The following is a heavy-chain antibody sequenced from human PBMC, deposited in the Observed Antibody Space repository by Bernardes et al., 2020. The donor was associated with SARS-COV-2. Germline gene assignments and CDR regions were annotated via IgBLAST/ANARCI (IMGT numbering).Heavy chain of an antibody. J-gene: IGHJ4*02. D-gene: IGHD3-3*01. Sequence: SETLSLTCTVSGGSITSDYWSWIRQPPGKELEWIGFAYYSGTTNYNPSLKSRVTMSVDTSKNQFSLKLSSVTAADTAVYFCARVAYTYGYYYFDYWGQGALVTVSS. V-gene: IGHV4-59*01. CDR2: AYYSGTT. CDR1: GGSITSDY. CDR3: ARVAYTYGYYYFDY.